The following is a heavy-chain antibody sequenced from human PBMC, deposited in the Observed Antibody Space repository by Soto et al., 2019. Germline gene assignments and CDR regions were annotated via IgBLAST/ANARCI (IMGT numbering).Heavy chain of an antibody. CDR2: IYHSGSS. Sequence: QVQLQESGPGLVKPSGTLSLTCAVSGGSISISSWWSWVRQPPGKGLEWIGEIYHSGSSNYNPSLKRRVTISVDKSKNQCSLKLSSVTAADTAVYYCARSNSGNYYEVFDYWGQGTLVTVSS. D-gene: IGHD1-26*01. CDR1: GGSISISSW. J-gene: IGHJ4*02. V-gene: IGHV4-4*02. CDR3: ARSNSGNYYEVFDY.